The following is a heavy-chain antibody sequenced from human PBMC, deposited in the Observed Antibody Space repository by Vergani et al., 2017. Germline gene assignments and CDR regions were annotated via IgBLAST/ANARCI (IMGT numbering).Heavy chain of an antibody. CDR2: IIPILGIA. CDR1: GGTFSSYT. V-gene: IGHV1-69*02. J-gene: IGHJ5*02. CDR3: ASIIWNDYNWFDP. Sequence: QVQLVQSGAEVKKPGSSVKVSCKASGGTFSSYTISWVRQAPGQGLEWMGRIIPILGIANYAQKFQGRVTITADKSTSTAYMELSSLRSEDTAVYYCASIIWNDYNWFDPWGQGTLVTVSS. D-gene: IGHD1-1*01.